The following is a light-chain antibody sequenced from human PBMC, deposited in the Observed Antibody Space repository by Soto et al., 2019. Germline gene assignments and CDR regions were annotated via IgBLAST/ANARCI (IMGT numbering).Light chain of an antibody. CDR2: GVS. J-gene: IGLJ3*02. CDR3: SSSTSSNTLV. CDR1: SSDVGNYKY. V-gene: IGLV2-14*01. Sequence: QSVLTQPASVSGSPGQSITIPCTGTSSDVGNYKYVSWYQHHPGKAPKLIIYGVSNRPSGTSDRFSGSKSGNTASLTISGLQADDEADYYCSSSTSSNTLVFGGGTKVTVL.